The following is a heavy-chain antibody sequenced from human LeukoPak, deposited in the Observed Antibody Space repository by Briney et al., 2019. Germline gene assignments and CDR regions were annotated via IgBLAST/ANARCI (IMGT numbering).Heavy chain of an antibody. J-gene: IGHJ6*02. D-gene: IGHD1-1*01. Sequence: GGSLRLSCAASGLRFSSYAISWVRQAPGKGLEWVSVISGSGVSTYYADSVKGRFTISRDNSKNSLDLQMNSLRAEDTAIYYCAKYNWNDGYFYYGLDVWGPGTTVTVSS. CDR2: ISGSGVST. V-gene: IGHV3-23*01. CDR1: GLRFSSYA. CDR3: AKYNWNDGYFYYGLDV.